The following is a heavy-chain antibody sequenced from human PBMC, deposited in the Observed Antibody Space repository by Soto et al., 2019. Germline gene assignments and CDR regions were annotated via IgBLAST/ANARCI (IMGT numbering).Heavy chain of an antibody. J-gene: IGHJ4*02. Sequence: GGSLRLSCAASGFTFSSYAMSWVRQAPGKGLEWVSAISGSGGSTYYADSVKGRFTISRDNSKNTLYLQMNSLRAEDTAVYYCAKYVYRGITIFGGTFADYWGQGTLVTVSS. D-gene: IGHD3-3*01. CDR3: AKYVYRGITIFGGTFADY. CDR2: ISGSGGST. CDR1: GFTFSSYA. V-gene: IGHV3-23*01.